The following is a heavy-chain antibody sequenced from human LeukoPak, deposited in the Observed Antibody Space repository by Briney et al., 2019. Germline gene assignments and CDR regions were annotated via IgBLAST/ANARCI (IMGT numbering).Heavy chain of an antibody. V-gene: IGHV3-30*04. CDR3: ARDAMEGSSGYDVVAAS. J-gene: IGHJ4*02. Sequence: GGSLRLSCAASGFTFSSYAMHWVRQAPGKGLEWVAVISYDGSNKYYADSVKGRFTISRDNSKNTLYLQMNSLRAEDTAVYYCARDAMEGSSGYDVVAASWGQGTLATVSS. CDR2: ISYDGSNK. D-gene: IGHD5-12*01. CDR1: GFTFSSYA.